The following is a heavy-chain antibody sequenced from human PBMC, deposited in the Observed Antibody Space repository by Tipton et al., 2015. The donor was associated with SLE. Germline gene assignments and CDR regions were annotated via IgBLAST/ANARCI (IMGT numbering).Heavy chain of an antibody. Sequence: TLSLTCTVSGASTNTKYWTWIRQSPGKGLEWIGYANRNEGTKIKSSLERRVTISLDTSRSQFSLRLSSVTAADTAVYYCARRGYKTWYFDLWGRGALVTVSS. J-gene: IGHJ2*01. V-gene: IGHV4-59*13. D-gene: IGHD5-24*01. CDR3: ARRGYKTWYFDL. CDR2: ANRNEGT. CDR1: GASTNTKY.